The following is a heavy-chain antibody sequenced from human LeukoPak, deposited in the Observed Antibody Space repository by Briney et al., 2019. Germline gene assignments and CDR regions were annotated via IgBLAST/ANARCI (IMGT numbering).Heavy chain of an antibody. CDR1: GGSNSSGGYY. V-gene: IGHV4-31*03. CDR3: ANYDSSGYYTFAF. Sequence: PSQTLSLTCTVSGGSNSSGGYYWSWIRQHPGEGLEWIGYIHYSGITYYNPSLKSRVTISVATSKNQFSLKLTSVTAADTAVYYCANYDSSGYYTFAFWGQGTLVTVSS. D-gene: IGHD3-22*01. CDR2: IHYSGIT. J-gene: IGHJ4*02.